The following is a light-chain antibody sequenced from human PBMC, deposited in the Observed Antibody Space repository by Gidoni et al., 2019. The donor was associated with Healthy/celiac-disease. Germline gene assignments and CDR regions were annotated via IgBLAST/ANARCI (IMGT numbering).Light chain of an antibody. CDR2: AAS. Sequence: DIPFTQSPSFLSASVGDRVTITCRASQGISSYLAWYQQKPGKAPKLLIYAASTLQSGVPSRFSGSGSGTEFTLTISSLQPEDFATYDCQQLNSYPITFGQGTRLEIK. CDR3: QQLNSYPIT. V-gene: IGKV1-9*01. CDR1: QGISSY. J-gene: IGKJ5*01.